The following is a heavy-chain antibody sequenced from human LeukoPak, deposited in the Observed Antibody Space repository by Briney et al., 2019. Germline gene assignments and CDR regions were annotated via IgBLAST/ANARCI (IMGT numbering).Heavy chain of an antibody. V-gene: IGHV3-30*02. CDR1: GFTLSSYG. CDR2: IRYDGSNK. Sequence: PGGSLRLSCAASGFTLSSYGMHWVRQAPGKGLEWVAFIRYDGSNKYYADSVKGRFTISRDNSKNTLYLQMNSLRAEDTAVYYCAKIHLRSCSGGSCYTPFDYWGQGTLVTVSS. CDR3: AKIHLRSCSGGSCYTPFDY. J-gene: IGHJ4*02. D-gene: IGHD2-15*01.